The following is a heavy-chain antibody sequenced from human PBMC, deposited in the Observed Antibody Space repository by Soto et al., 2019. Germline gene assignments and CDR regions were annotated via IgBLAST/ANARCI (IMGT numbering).Heavy chain of an antibody. D-gene: IGHD2-2*01. CDR2: IIPIFGTA. CDR1: GGTFSSYA. CDR3: AREVRIVVVPAAHYYYYYGMDV. Sequence: SVKVSCKASGGTFSSYAISWVRQAPGQGLEWMGGIIPIFGTANYAQKFQGRVTITADESTSTAYMALSSLRSEDTAVYYCAREVRIVVVPAAHYYYYYGMDVWG. J-gene: IGHJ6*02. V-gene: IGHV1-69*13.